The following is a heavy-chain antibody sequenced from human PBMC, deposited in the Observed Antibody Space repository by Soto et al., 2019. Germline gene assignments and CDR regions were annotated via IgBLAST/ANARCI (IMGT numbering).Heavy chain of an antibody. CDR1: RYTFTSYA. CDR3: ARGFALWLDH. Sequence: ASVKVSCKASRYTFTSYAIHWLRQAPGQRLAWMGWINAGNGNTKYSQKLQGRVTINRDTAASNAYMEMSRIRSEDEAVDECARGFALWLDHWGQGNLVTVSS. CDR2: INAGNGNT. V-gene: IGHV1-3*01. D-gene: IGHD3-3*01. J-gene: IGHJ5*02.